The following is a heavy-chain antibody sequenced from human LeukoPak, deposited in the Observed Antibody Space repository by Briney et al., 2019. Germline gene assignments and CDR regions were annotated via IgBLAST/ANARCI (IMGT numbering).Heavy chain of an antibody. CDR1: GYTFTGYY. J-gene: IGHJ5*02. CDR3: ARDSLGWFGELFNNWFDP. V-gene: IGHV1-2*02. D-gene: IGHD3-10*01. Sequence: ASVKVSCKASGYTFTGYYMHWVRQAPGQGLEWMGWINPNSSGTNYAQKFQGRVTMTRDTSISTAWMGLSRLRSDDTAVYYCARDSLGWFGELFNNWFDPWGQGTLVTVSS. CDR2: INPNSSGT.